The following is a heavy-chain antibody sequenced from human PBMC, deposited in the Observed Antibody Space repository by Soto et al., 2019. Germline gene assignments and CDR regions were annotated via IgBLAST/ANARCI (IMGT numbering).Heavy chain of an antibody. CDR2: IIPIFGTA. D-gene: IGHD2-2*01. Sequence: SVKVSCKASGGTFSSYAISWVRQAPGQGLEWMGGIIPIFGTANYAQKFQGRVTITADESTSTAYMELSRLRSEDTAVYYCATLLGYCISTSCYADYYGMDVWGQGTTVTVS. CDR1: GGTFSSYA. J-gene: IGHJ6*02. CDR3: ATLLGYCISTSCYADYYGMDV. V-gene: IGHV1-69*13.